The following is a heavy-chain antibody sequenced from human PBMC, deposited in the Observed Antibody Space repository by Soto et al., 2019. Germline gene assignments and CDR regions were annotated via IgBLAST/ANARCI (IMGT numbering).Heavy chain of an antibody. V-gene: IGHV5-10-1*01. D-gene: IGHD2-2*01. CDR3: ARLDCSSTSCYEYFQH. CDR1: GYSFTSYW. Sequence: GESLKISCKGSGYSFTSYWISWVRQMPGKGLEWMGRIDPSDSYTNYSPSFQGHVTISADKSISTAYLQWSSLKASDTAMYYCARLDCSSTSCYEYFQHWGRGTLVTVSS. J-gene: IGHJ1*01. CDR2: IDPSDSYT.